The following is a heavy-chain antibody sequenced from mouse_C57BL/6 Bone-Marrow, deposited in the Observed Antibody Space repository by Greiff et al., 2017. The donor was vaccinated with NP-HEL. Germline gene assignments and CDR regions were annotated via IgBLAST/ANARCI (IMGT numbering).Heavy chain of an antibody. V-gene: IGHV5-17*01. J-gene: IGHJ2*01. CDR3: ARHHGSSDFDY. Sequence: EVQLVESGGGLVKPGGSLKLSCAASGFTFSDYGMHWVRQAPEKGLEWVAYISSGSSTIYYAATVKGRFTISRDNAKTTLFLQMTSLGSEDTAMYYCARHHGSSDFDYWGQGTTLTVSS. D-gene: IGHD1-1*01. CDR2: ISSGSSTI. CDR1: GFTFSDYG.